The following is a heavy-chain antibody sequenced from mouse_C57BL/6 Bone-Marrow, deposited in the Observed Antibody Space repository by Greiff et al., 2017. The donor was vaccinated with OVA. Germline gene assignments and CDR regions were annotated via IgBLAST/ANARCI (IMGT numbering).Heavy chain of an antibody. CDR2: ISSGGSYT. Sequence: EVHLVESGGDLVKPGGSLKLSCAASGFTFSSYGMSWVRQTPDKRLEWVATISSGGSYTYYPDSVKGRFTISRDNAKNTLYLQMSSLKSEDTAMYYCARQIGVTTVVAKAYWGQGTLVTVSA. CDR1: GFTFSSYG. CDR3: ARQIGVTTVVAKAY. D-gene: IGHD1-1*01. J-gene: IGHJ3*01. V-gene: IGHV5-6*01.